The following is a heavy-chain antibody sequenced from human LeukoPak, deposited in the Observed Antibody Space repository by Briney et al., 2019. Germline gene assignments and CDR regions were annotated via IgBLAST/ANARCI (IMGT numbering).Heavy chain of an antibody. J-gene: IGHJ4*02. V-gene: IGHV4-59*01. CDR3: ARIDNREYYFDF. CDR2: IYYSGST. D-gene: IGHD1-14*01. CDR1: GGSIRSYY. Sequence: KPSETLSLTCTASGGSIRSYYWTWIRQPPGEGLEYIGYIYYSGSTNSNPSLKGRVNISVDTSKNQFSLKLSSVTAADTAMYYCARIDNREYYFDFWGQGTLVTVSS.